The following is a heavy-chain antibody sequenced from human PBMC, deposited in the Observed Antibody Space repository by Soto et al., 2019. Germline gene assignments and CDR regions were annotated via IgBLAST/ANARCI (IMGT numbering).Heavy chain of an antibody. CDR2: INAGNGNT. Sequence: ASVKVSCKASGYTFTSYGISWVRQAPGQGLEWMGWINAGNGNTKYSQKFQGRVTITRDTSASTAYMELSSLRSEDTAVYYCARDLSGWYGGPFDYWGQGTLVTVSS. V-gene: IGHV1-3*01. CDR1: GYTFTSYG. D-gene: IGHD6-19*01. J-gene: IGHJ4*02. CDR3: ARDLSGWYGGPFDY.